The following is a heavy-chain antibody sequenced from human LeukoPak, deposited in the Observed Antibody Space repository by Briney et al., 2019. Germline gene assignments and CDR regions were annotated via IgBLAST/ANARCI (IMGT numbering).Heavy chain of an antibody. CDR3: ARGGGGSYSDAFDI. Sequence: SETLSLTCAVNGGSFSGYYWSWIRQPPGKGLEWIGEINHSGGTNYNPSLKSRVTISVDTSKNQFSLKLSSVTAADTAVYYCARGGGGSYSDAFDIWGQGTMVTVSS. CDR2: INHSGGT. V-gene: IGHV4-34*01. J-gene: IGHJ3*02. D-gene: IGHD1-26*01. CDR1: GGSFSGYY.